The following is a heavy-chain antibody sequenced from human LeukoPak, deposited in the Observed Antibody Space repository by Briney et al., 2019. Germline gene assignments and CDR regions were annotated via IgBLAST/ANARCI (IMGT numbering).Heavy chain of an antibody. CDR2: ISGSGGST. CDR3: VGSSSWYPTVFDY. CDR1: RFTFSSYA. D-gene: IGHD6-13*01. Sequence: GGSLRLSCAASRFTFSSYAMSWVRQAPGKGLEWVSAISGSGGSTYFADSVKGRFTISRDNSKNTLYLQMNSLRAEDTAVYYCVGSSSWYPTVFDYWGQGTLVTVSS. V-gene: IGHV3-23*01. J-gene: IGHJ4*02.